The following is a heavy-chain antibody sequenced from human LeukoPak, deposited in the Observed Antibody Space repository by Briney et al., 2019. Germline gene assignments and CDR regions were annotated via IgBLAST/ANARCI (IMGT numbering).Heavy chain of an antibody. CDR1: GGSVGSGSYY. J-gene: IGHJ4*02. CDR2: VYYSGSA. D-gene: IGHD1/OR15-1a*01. CDR3: ARKPIINNAWYYFDC. V-gene: IGHV4-39*06. Sequence: SETLSLTCTVSGGSVGSGSYYWSWIRQSPGQGLEWIGNVYYSGSAYYNPSLKSRVIMSVDTSKNQFPLKLSSVTAADTAVYYCARKPIINNAWYYFDCWGQGILVTVSS.